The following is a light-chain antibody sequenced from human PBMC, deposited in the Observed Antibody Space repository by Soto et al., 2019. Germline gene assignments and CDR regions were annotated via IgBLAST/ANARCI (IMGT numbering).Light chain of an antibody. CDR1: QSVSSSY. CDR2: GAS. J-gene: IGKJ2*01. CDR3: QQYGSSPMYT. V-gene: IGKV3-20*01. Sequence: EIVLTQSPGTLSLSPGERATLSCRASQSVSSSYLAWYQQKPGQAPRLLTYGASSRATGIPDRFSGSGSGTDSTLTISSLEPEDFAVYYCQQYGSSPMYTFGQGTKLEIK.